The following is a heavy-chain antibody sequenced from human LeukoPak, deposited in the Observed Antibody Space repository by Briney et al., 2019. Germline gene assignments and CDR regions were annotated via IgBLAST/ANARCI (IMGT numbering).Heavy chain of an antibody. D-gene: IGHD5-24*01. J-gene: IGHJ6*03. Sequence: ASVKVSCKASGYTFTSYAMNWVRQAPGQGLEWMGWINTNTGNPTYAQGFTGRFVFSLDTSVSTAYLQISSLKAEDTAVYYCAREIVEMATTGYYYYYYMDVWGKGTTVTVSS. CDR2: INTNTGNP. CDR1: GYTFTSYA. CDR3: AREIVEMATTGYYYYYYMDV. V-gene: IGHV7-4-1*02.